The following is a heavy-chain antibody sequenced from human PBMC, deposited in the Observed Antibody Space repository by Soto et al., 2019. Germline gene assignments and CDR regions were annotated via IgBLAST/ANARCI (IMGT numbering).Heavy chain of an antibody. Sequence: EVQLVESGGGLVQPGGSLKLSCAASGFAFSDSAMHWVRQASGKGLEWIGRIRGKRGNDGTAYAASVKGRITISSDDSKTTTYLQMNSLKIEDTAVYYCTRRRDWTAVDTLNYWGQGTLVAVSS. CDR1: GFAFSDSA. J-gene: IGHJ4*02. V-gene: IGHV3-73*02. CDR2: IRGKRGNDGT. D-gene: IGHD5-18*01. CDR3: TRRRDWTAVDTLNY.